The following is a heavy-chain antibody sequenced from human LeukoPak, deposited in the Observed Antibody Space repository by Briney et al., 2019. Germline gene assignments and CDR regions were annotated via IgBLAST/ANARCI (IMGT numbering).Heavy chain of an antibody. D-gene: IGHD3-22*01. CDR2: ISFDGSHK. CDR3: ARGVDLRAVSITTGAVDI. J-gene: IGHJ3*02. CDR1: GFPLSVYG. V-gene: IGHV3-30*03. Sequence: GGSLRLSCAASGFPLSVYGVHWVRQAPGKGLEWVAVISFDGSHKYYVDSVKGRFIISRDDSKNTGSLEMNNLRAEDTAVYYCARGVDLRAVSITTGAVDIWGQGTMVSASS.